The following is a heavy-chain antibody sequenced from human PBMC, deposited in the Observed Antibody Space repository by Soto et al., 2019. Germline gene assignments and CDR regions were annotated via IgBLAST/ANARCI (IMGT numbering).Heavy chain of an antibody. J-gene: IGHJ6*02. CDR3: AGWYSSSWYVFDYYGMDV. CDR2: IYYSGST. V-gene: IGHV4-39*01. CDR1: GGSISSSSYY. D-gene: IGHD6-13*01. Sequence: SETLSLTCTVSGGSISSSSYYWGWIRQPPGKGLEWIGSIYYSGSTYYNPSLKSRVTISVDTSKNQFSLKLSSVTAADTAVYYCAGWYSSSWYVFDYYGMDVWGQGTTVTASS.